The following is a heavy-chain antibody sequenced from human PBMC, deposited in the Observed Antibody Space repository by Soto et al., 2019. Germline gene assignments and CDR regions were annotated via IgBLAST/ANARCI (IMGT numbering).Heavy chain of an antibody. CDR3: AREDIPADGPFDY. CDR1: GFTFSNYE. D-gene: IGHD6-13*01. Sequence: LRLSCAASGFTFSNYEINWVRQAPGKGLEWVSYTHSTGNFIHYADSVKGRFTISRDDAKNSVYLQMNSLRAEDTALYYCAREDIPADGPFDYWGPGILVTVSS. CDR2: THSTGNFI. J-gene: IGHJ4*02. V-gene: IGHV3-48*03.